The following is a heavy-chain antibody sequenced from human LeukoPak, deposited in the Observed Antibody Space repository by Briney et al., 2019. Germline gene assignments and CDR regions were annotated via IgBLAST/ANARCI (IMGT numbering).Heavy chain of an antibody. CDR2: ISGSGSTI. V-gene: IGHV3-48*04. CDR1: GFTFSNAW. CDR3: ATLWDPVAGTTQPLL. D-gene: IGHD6-19*01. Sequence: GGSLRLSCAASGFTFSNAWMHWVRQAPGKGLEWVSYISGSGSTIYYGDSLEGRFTISRDNANNSLYLQINSLRVEDTAVYYCATLWDPVAGTTQPLLWGQGTLVTVSS. J-gene: IGHJ4*02.